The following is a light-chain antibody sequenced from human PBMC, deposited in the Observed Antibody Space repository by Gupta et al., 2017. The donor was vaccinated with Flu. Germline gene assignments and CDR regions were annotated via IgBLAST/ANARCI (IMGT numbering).Light chain of an antibody. CDR1: QSVLYSSNNKNY. CDR3: QQEDSLPFT. CDR2: WAS. J-gene: IGKJ3*01. Sequence: SLGERATINCKSSQSVLYSSNNKNYLAWYQQKPGQPPKLLIYWASTRESGVPDRFSGSGSGTDFTLTISSLQAEDVAVYYCQQEDSLPFTFGHGTKVDIK. V-gene: IGKV4-1*01.